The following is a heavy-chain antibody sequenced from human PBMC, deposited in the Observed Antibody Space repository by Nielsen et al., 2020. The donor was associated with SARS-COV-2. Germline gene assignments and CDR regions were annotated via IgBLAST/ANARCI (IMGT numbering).Heavy chain of an antibody. J-gene: IGHJ6*02. CDR2: ISAYNGNT. D-gene: IGHD2-21*02. CDR3: ARDGGDRPYYYYGMDV. V-gene: IGHV1-18*01. Sequence: ASVKVSCKASGGTFSSYAISWVRQAPGQGLEWMGWISAYNGNTNYAQKLQGRVTMTTDTSTSPAYMELRSLRSDDTAVYYCARDGGDRPYYYYGMDVWGQGTTVTVSS. CDR1: GGTFSSYA.